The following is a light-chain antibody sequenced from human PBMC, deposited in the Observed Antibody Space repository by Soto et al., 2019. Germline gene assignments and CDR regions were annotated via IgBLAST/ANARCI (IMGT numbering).Light chain of an antibody. V-gene: IGLV1-47*01. CDR3: AAWDDSLSGHGV. CDR1: SSNIGSNY. Sequence: QSVLTQPPSASGTPGQRVTISCSGSSSNIGSNYVYWYQQLPGTAPKLLIYRNNQRPSGVPDRFSGSKSGTSASLAISGLRSEDEADDYCAAWDDSLSGHGVFGGGTKLTVL. J-gene: IGLJ3*02. CDR2: RNN.